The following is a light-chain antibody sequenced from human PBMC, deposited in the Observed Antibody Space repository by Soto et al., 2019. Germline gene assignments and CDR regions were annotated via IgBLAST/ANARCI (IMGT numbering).Light chain of an antibody. Sequence: EIVMTQSPATLSVSPGERATLSCRASQSVSSNLAWYQQKPGQAPRIFIYGASTRATGIPARFGGSGSGTEFTLTISSLQSEDFAVYYCQQYNNWPPWTFGQGTKVEIK. V-gene: IGKV3-15*01. CDR3: QQYNNWPPWT. CDR1: QSVSSN. J-gene: IGKJ1*01. CDR2: GAS.